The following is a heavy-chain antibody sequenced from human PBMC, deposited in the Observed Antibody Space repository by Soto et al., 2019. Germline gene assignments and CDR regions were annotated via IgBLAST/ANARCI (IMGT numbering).Heavy chain of an antibody. V-gene: IGHV2-5*02. CDR3: AHIPNYYQYDWFDP. J-gene: IGHJ5*02. D-gene: IGHD3-16*01. CDR2: IYWDDDK. Sequence: QITLKESGPTLMIPTQTLTLTCTFSGFSLTTRGVGVGWIRQPPGKALECLALIYWDDDKRYSPSLQSRLSITKDTSKNQVVLTMTNVDPVDTATYYCAHIPNYYQYDWFDPWGQGTLVSVSS. CDR1: GFSLTTRGVG.